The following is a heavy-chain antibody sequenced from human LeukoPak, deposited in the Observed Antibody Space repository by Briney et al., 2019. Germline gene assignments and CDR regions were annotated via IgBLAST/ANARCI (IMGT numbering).Heavy chain of an antibody. J-gene: IGHJ4*02. Sequence: GRSLRLSCAASGFTFDDYAMHWVRQAPGKGLEWVSGISWNSGSIGYADSVKGRFTISKDNAKNSLYLQMNSLRAEDTALYYCAKDIGGYGSGSSDWGQGTLVTVSS. D-gene: IGHD3-10*01. CDR2: ISWNSGSI. CDR3: AKDIGGYGSGSSD. V-gene: IGHV3-9*01. CDR1: GFTFDDYA.